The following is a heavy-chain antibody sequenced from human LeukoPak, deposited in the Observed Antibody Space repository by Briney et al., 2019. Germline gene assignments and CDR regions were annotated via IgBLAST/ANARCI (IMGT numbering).Heavy chain of an antibody. Sequence: ASVKVSCKTSGYTFSDYYIHWVRRAPGQGLEWMGWINPNSGDTNYAQKFLGRVTMTRDTSISTAYIELSRLKSDDTAVYYCARKVYWYDTSDYHYFDSWGQGTLVTVSS. J-gene: IGHJ4*02. D-gene: IGHD3-22*01. CDR2: INPNSGDT. V-gene: IGHV1-2*02. CDR1: GYTFSDYY. CDR3: ARKVYWYDTSDYHYFDS.